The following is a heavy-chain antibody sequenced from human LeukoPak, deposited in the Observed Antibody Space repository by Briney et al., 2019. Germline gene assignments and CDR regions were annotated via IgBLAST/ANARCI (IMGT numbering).Heavy chain of an antibody. CDR3: ARSSSGSYGGFDY. CDR2: IKQDGSEK. Sequence: PGGSLRLSCAASGFTFSRNYMSWVRQAPGKGLEWVANIKQDGSEKYYVDSMKGRFTISRDNAKNSLYLQMNSLRAEDTAVYYCARSSSGSYGGFDYWGQGTLVTVSS. J-gene: IGHJ4*02. D-gene: IGHD1-26*01. CDR1: GFTFSRNY. V-gene: IGHV3-7*01.